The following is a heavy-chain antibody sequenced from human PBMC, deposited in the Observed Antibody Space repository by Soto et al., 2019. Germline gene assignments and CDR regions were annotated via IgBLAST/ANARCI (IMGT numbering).Heavy chain of an antibody. CDR1: GFTFDDYT. V-gene: IGHV3-9*01. CDR2: ISWNSGTI. J-gene: IGHJ4*02. CDR3: ANEFCIGTVCYVFFDH. Sequence: EVKLVESGGGLVQPGRSLRLSCAASGFTFDDYTMHWVRQAPGKGLEWVSYISWNSGTIGYADSVRGRFTISRDNAKNSLYLQMNSLRAEDTALYYCANEFCIGTVCYVFFDHWGQGTLVSVSS. D-gene: IGHD2-2*01.